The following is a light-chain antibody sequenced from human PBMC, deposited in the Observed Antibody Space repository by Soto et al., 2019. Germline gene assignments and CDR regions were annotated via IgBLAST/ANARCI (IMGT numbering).Light chain of an antibody. CDR1: QSVGSW. CDR2: DVS. Sequence: EIVLTQSPATLSLSPGERATLSCRASQSVGSWLAWYQQKPGQPPRLLIYDVSPRATGIPARFSGSGSGTDLPLIIISLDPEDFAFSYCQQRNWPWTFGQGTTVEVK. J-gene: IGKJ1*01. CDR3: QQRNWPWT. V-gene: IGKV3-11*01.